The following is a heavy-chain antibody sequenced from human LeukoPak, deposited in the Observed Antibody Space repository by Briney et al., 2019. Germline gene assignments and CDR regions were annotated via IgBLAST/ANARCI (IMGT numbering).Heavy chain of an antibody. CDR3: ARSRGYFDY. D-gene: IGHD6-13*01. CDR1: GGSISSYY. J-gene: IGHJ4*02. CDR2: IYYSGST. V-gene: IGHV4-59*01. Sequence: SETLSLTCTVSGGSISSYYWSWIRQPPGKGLEWIGYIYYSGSTNYNPSLQSRVTISVDTSKNQFSLKLSSVTAADTALYYCARSRGYFDYWGQRTLVTVSS.